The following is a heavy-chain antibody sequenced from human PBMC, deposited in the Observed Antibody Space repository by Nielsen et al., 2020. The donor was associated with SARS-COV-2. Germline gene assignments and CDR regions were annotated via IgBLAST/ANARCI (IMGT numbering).Heavy chain of an antibody. Sequence: SETLSLTCTVSGDSIRSNGFYWGWIRQPPGKGLEWIGSIFYSGIIKYNPSLKSRVSLSVDTSKNQFSLKLSSVTAADTAVYYCASDHYYDESGYHYDVGWFDAWGQGILVTVSS. CDR2: IFYSGII. CDR1: GDSIRSNGFY. D-gene: IGHD3-22*01. CDR3: ASDHYYDESGYHYDVGWFDA. J-gene: IGHJ5*02. V-gene: IGHV4-39*01.